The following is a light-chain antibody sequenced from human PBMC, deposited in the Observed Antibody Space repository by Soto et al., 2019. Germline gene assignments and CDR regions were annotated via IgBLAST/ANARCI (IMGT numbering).Light chain of an antibody. V-gene: IGLV1-44*01. CDR1: SSNIGRDT. CDR3: AVWDDSLNGLWV. Sequence: QSVLTQPPSASGTPGQRVIISCSGSSSNIGRDTVNWYRQFPGTAPKLLIYSNNQRPSGVPDRFSGSKSGTSASLAISGLQSEDEADYYCAVWDDSLNGLWVFGGGTKLTFL. CDR2: SNN. J-gene: IGLJ3*02.